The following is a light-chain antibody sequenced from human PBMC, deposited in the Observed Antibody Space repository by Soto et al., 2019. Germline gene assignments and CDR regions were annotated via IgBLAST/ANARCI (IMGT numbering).Light chain of an antibody. Sequence: IVMTQSPATLSVSPGERATLSCRASQSGSSNYLAWYQQKPGQAPRLLIYGASRRATGITDRFSGSGSGTDFTLTISRLEPEDFVVYYCQQYGSSPPLTFGGGTKVDIK. CDR3: QQYGSSPPLT. CDR2: GAS. CDR1: QSGSSNY. V-gene: IGKV3-20*01. J-gene: IGKJ4*01.